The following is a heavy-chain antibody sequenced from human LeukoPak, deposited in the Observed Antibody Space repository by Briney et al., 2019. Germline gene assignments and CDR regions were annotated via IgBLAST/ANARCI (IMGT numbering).Heavy chain of an antibody. J-gene: IGHJ6*02. CDR1: GGSFSGYY. V-gene: IGHV4-34*01. CDR2: INHSGST. Sequence: SETLSLTCAVYGGSFSGYYWSWIPQPPGKGLEWIGEINHSGSTNYNPSLKSRVTISADTSKNQFSLKLSSVTAADTAGYYCARGRRGGSWVRGVIYYYGMDVWGQGTTVTVSS. CDR3: ARGRRGGSWVRGVIYYYGMDV. D-gene: IGHD3-10*01.